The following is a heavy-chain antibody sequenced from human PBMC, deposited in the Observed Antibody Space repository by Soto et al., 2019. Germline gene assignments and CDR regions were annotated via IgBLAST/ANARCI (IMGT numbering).Heavy chain of an antibody. J-gene: IGHJ6*02. Sequence: GGSLRLSCAASGFTFSSYAMHWVRQAPGKGLEWVAVISYDGSNKYYADSVKGRFTISRDNSKNTLYLQMNSLRAEDTAVYYCARERAGGAYNWNDDYGMDVWGQGTTVTVSS. CDR2: ISYDGSNK. D-gene: IGHD1-20*01. V-gene: IGHV3-30-3*01. CDR3: ARERAGGAYNWNDDYGMDV. CDR1: GFTFSSYA.